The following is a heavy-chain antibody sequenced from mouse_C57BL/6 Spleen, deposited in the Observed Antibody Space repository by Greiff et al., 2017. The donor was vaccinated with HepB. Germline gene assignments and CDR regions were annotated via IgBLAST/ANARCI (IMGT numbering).Heavy chain of an antibody. D-gene: IGHD2-4*01. V-gene: IGHV1-42*01. CDR1: GYSFTGYY. J-gene: IGHJ1*03. CDR3: ARGEGYDYPHWYFDV. CDR2: INPSTGGT. Sequence: EVQLQQSGPELVKPGASVKISCKASGYSFTGYYMNWVKQSPEKSLEWIGEINPSTGGTTYNQKFKAKATLTVDKSSSTAYMQLKSLTSEDSAVYYCARGEGYDYPHWYFDVWGTGTTVTVSS.